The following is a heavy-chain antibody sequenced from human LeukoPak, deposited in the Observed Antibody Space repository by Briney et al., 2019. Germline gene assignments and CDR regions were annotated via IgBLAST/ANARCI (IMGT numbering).Heavy chain of an antibody. D-gene: IGHD6-19*01. CDR1: GFTFSSYG. Sequence: GGSMRLSCAASGFTFSSYGMHWVRQARGKGLEWVAFIRYDGSNKYYADSVKGRFTISRDNSKNTLYLQMNSLRAEDTAVYYCATGSGYSSGWYQTTFDYWGQGTLVTVSS. V-gene: IGHV3-30*02. J-gene: IGHJ4*02. CDR3: ATGSGYSSGWYQTTFDY. CDR2: IRYDGSNK.